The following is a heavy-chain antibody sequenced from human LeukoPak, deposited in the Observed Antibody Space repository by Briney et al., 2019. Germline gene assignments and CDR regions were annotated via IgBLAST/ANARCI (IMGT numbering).Heavy chain of an antibody. J-gene: IGHJ4*02. CDR1: GYTITSHS. CDR3: ARAGVPVALISDY. D-gene: IGHD3-10*01. V-gene: IGHV1-46*01. CDR2: INPSGGST. Sequence: GATAKVSCKASGYTITSHSMHWVRQAPGQGPEWMGIINPSGGSTNYAQKFQGRVTMTRDTSTNAVDMELSNLRSDDTAVYYCARAGVPVALISDYWGQGTLVTVSS.